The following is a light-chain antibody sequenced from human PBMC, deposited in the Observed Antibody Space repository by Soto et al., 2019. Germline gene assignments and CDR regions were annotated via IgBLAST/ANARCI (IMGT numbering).Light chain of an antibody. CDR1: QSVSSSY. J-gene: IGKJ1*01. CDR3: QQYGSSPA. CDR2: GAS. V-gene: IGKV3-20*01. Sequence: EIVLTQSPGTLSLSPGERATLSFRASQSVSSSYLAWYQQKPGQAPRLLIYGASSRATGIPDRFSGSGSGTDFTLTISRLEPEDFAVYYCQQYGSSPAFGQGTKVDI.